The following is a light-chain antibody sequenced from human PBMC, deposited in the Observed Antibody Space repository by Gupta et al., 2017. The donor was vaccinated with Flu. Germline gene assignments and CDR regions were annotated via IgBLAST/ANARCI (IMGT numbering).Light chain of an antibody. Sequence: DIQVTQSPSSLSASVGDRVTITCRTSQNINSYLNWYQHKPGKAPNPLIYAASSMQRGVASRCSGSGSGTDFTLTISGLQPEDFATYYCQQGYIMTWAFGQGTKVDFK. J-gene: IGKJ1*01. CDR2: AAS. CDR1: QNINSY. CDR3: QQGYIMTWA. V-gene: IGKV1-39*01.